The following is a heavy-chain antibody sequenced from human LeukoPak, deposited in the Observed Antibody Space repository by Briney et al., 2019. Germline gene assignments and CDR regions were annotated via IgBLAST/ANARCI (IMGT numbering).Heavy chain of an antibody. CDR2: IIPTFGTA. J-gene: IGHJ4*02. CDR1: GGTFSSYA. D-gene: IGHD2-15*01. CDR3: ARGYCSGGSCYGGDY. V-gene: IGHV1-69*06. Sequence: SVKVSCKASGGTFSSYAISWVRQAPGQGLEWMGGIIPTFGTANYAQKFQGRVTITADKSTSTAYMELSSLRSEDTAVYYCARGYCSGGSCYGGDYWGQGTLVTVSS.